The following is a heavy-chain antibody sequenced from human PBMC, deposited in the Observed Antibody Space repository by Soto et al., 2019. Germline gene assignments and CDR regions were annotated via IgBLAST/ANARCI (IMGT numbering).Heavy chain of an antibody. V-gene: IGHV3-23*01. J-gene: IGHJ4*02. CDR1: GFTFSSYA. Sequence: PGGSLRLSCAASGFTFSSYAMSWVRQAPGKGLEWVSAISGSSGNTYYADSVKGRFTISRDNAKNSLYLQMNSLRAEDTAVYYCASQGDTDIAARPLYPRWGQGTLVTVSS. CDR2: ISGSSGNT. CDR3: ASQGDTDIAARPLYPR. D-gene: IGHD6-6*01.